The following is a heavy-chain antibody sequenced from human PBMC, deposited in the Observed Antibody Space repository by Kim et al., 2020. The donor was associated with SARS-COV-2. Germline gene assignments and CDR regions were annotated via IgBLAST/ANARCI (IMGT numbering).Heavy chain of an antibody. Sequence: SLRGRVTISVDTSKNQVSLKLTSVTAADTAVYYCATQPSETWELLSQFDYWGQGTLVTVSS. J-gene: IGHJ4*02. D-gene: IGHD2-15*01. V-gene: IGHV4-39*01. CDR3: ATQPSETWELLSQFDY.